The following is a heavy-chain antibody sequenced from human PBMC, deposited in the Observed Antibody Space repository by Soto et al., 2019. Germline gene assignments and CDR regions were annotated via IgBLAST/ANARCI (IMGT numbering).Heavy chain of an antibody. V-gene: IGHV3-23*01. CDR1: GFSFSNFA. Sequence: EVQLLESGGDLVQPGGSLRLSCAGSGFSFSNFAMGWVRQAPGKGLEWVSSISGSGGGARYADSVKGRFTISRDNSRSTLFLQMNSLRVEDTAVYYCETDFRAAGMVVHDSFGQGTLVTVSS. D-gene: IGHD6-13*01. CDR2: ISGSGGGA. J-gene: IGHJ5*01. CDR3: ETDFRAAGMVVHDS.